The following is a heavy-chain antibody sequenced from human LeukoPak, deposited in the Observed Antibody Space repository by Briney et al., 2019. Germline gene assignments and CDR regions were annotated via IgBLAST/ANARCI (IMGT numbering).Heavy chain of an antibody. J-gene: IGHJ1*01. CDR3: ARHGLYDSTDYWTFQH. CDR2: ISSSSNYK. CDR1: GFTFSDYY. Sequence: GGSLRLSCAASGFTFSDYYMSWIRQAPGKGLEWISYISSSSNYKNYADSVQGRFTISRDNAKSSLYLQMNGLRAVDTAVYYCARHGLYDSTDYWTFQHWGQGTLVTVSS. V-gene: IGHV3-11*06. D-gene: IGHD3-22*01.